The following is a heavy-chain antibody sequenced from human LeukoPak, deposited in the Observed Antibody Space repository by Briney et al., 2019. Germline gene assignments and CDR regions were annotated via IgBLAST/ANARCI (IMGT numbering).Heavy chain of an antibody. CDR3: ARGSGAATNEALDY. Sequence: PSETLSLTCTVSGGSISGSYWTWVRQPAGKGLEWIGRIYSNEITNYNPSLKSRVTMSVDTSKNQFSLNLTSVTAADTAVYYCARGSGAATNEALDYWGQGTLVTVSS. CDR2: IYSNEIT. V-gene: IGHV4-4*07. J-gene: IGHJ4*02. D-gene: IGHD1-26*01. CDR1: GGSISGSY.